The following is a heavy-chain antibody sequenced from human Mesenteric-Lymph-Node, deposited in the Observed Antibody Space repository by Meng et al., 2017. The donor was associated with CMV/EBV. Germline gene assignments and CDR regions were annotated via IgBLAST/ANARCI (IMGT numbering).Heavy chain of an antibody. CDR1: GGSVSSGSYY. CDR2: IYYSGST. CDR3: AREGNQLLGYYYYGMDV. V-gene: IGHV4-61*01. J-gene: IGHJ6*02. Sequence: SETLSLTCTVSGGSVSSGSYYWSWIRQPPGKGLEWIGYIYYSGSTNYNPSLKSRVTISVDTSKNQFSLELSSVTAADTAVYYCAREGNQLLGYYYYGMDVWGQGTTVTVSS. D-gene: IGHD2-2*01.